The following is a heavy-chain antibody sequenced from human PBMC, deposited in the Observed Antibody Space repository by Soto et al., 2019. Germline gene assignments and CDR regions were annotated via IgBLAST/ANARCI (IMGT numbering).Heavy chain of an antibody. D-gene: IGHD6-19*01. CDR3: ASVASRGWSVDY. Sequence: QVHLQQWGAGLLKPSETLSLTCAVYGGSFSGYYWSWIRQPPGKGLEGIAEINHSGSTNYSPSLQGRVPISGAPSNDQFSLKLTSVTAADTAVYYCASVASRGWSVDYWGQGTLLTVSS. J-gene: IGHJ4*02. CDR1: GGSFSGYY. V-gene: IGHV4-34*01. CDR2: INHSGST.